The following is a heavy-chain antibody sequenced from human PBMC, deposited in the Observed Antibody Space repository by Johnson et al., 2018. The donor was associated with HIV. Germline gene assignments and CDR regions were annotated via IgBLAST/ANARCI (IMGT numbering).Heavy chain of an antibody. CDR2: ISYDGSNK. V-gene: IGHV3-30*18. D-gene: IGHD5-18*01. CDR1: GFTFSSYG. CDR3: AKDLAGYSYGYGACDI. Sequence: QVQLVESGGGVVQPGRSLRLSCAASGFTFSSYGMHWVRQAPGKGLEWVAVISYDGSNKYYADSVKGRFTISRDNSKNTLYLQMNSLRAEDTAVYYCAKDLAGYSYGYGACDIWGQGTMVTVSS. J-gene: IGHJ3*02.